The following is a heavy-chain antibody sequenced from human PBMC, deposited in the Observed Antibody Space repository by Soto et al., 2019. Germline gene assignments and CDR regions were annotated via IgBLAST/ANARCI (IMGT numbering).Heavy chain of an antibody. Sequence: QVQLVQSGAEVKKPGASVKVSCKASGYTFTSYGISWVRQAPGQGLEWMGWISAYNGNTNYAQKLQGIVTMTTDTSTSTDYMELRSLRSDDTAVYYCARDPPVATGSTVPYYYYYYGMDVWGQGTTVTVSS. CDR3: ARDPPVATGSTVPYYYYYYGMDV. D-gene: IGHD5-12*01. CDR1: GYTFTSYG. J-gene: IGHJ6*02. CDR2: ISAYNGNT. V-gene: IGHV1-18*01.